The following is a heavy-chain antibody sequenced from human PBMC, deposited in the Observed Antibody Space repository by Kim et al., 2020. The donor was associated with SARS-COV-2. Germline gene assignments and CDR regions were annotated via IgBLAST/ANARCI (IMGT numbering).Heavy chain of an antibody. D-gene: IGHD3-10*01. J-gene: IGHJ4*02. Sequence: GGSLRLSCAASGFTFSNAWMSWVRQAPGKGLEWVGRIKSKTDGGTTDYAAPVKGRFTISRDDSKNTLYLQMNSLKTEDTAVYYCTPITMVRGRSDYWGQGTLVTVSS. CDR3: TPITMVRGRSDY. V-gene: IGHV3-15*01. CDR2: IKSKTDGGTT. CDR1: GFTFSNAW.